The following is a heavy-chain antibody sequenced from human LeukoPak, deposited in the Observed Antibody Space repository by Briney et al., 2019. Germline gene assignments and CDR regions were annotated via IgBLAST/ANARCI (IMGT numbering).Heavy chain of an antibody. CDR1: GGTFSSYA. CDR3: ARVAVRGPNNWFDP. Sequence: ASVKVPCKASGGTFSSYAISWVRQAPGQGLEWMGGIIPIFGTANYAQKFQGRVTMTEDTSTDTAYMELSSLRSEDTAVYYCARVAVRGPNNWFDPWGQGTLVTVSS. J-gene: IGHJ5*02. V-gene: IGHV1-69*06. CDR2: IIPIFGTA. D-gene: IGHD3-10*01.